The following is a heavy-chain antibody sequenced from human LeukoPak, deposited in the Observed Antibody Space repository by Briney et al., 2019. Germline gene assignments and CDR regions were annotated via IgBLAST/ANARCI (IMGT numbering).Heavy chain of an antibody. V-gene: IGHV3-7*03. CDR1: GFTFSSYW. CDR2: IKQDGSEI. J-gene: IGHJ4*02. D-gene: IGHD1-26*01. Sequence: GGSLRLSCAASGFTFSSYWMNWVRQAPGKGPEWVANIKQDGSEIYYVDSVKGRFTISRDNAKNSLYLQMNSLRAEDTAVYYCARDKIVGATNFDYWGQGTLVTVSS. CDR3: ARDKIVGATNFDY.